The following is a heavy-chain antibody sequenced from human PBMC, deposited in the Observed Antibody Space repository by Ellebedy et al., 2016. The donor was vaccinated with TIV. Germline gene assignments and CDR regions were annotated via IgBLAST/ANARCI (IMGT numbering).Heavy chain of an antibody. D-gene: IGHD2-2*01. CDR1: GGSIRSYY. CDR2: IYTSGST. V-gene: IGHV4-4*07. Sequence: SETLSLTXTVSGGSIRSYYWSWIRQPAGKGLEWIGRIYTSGSTHYNPSLKSRVTMSVDTSKNQFSLKLSSVTAADTAVYYCARSIVVIPAAQGIAFDIWGQGTMVTVSS. J-gene: IGHJ3*02. CDR3: ARSIVVIPAAQGIAFDI.